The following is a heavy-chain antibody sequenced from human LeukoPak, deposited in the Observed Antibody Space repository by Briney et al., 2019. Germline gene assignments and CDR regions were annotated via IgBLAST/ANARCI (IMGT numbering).Heavy chain of an antibody. Sequence: SETLSLTCTVSGGSISSGGYYWSWIRQPPGKGLEGIGYIYHSGSTYYNPSLKSRVTISVGTSKNQFSLKLSSVTAADTAVYYCARIRKEGELSAYFDYWGQGTLVTVSS. CDR3: ARIRKEGELSAYFDY. J-gene: IGHJ4*02. CDR2: IYHSGST. D-gene: IGHD1-26*01. V-gene: IGHV4-30-2*01. CDR1: GGSISSGGYY.